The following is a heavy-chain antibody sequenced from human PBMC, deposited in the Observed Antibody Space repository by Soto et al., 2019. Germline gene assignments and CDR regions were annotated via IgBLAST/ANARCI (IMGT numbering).Heavy chain of an antibody. CDR2: IYNGGGT. Sequence: VQLVETGGGMIQPGGSLRLSCAASGFTVSGNYMSWVRQAPGKGLEWVSVIYNGGGTYYADSVKGRFTISRDNSKNTVYLQMNSLRAEDTAVYYCASTRGSSYDYWGQGTLVTVSS. V-gene: IGHV3-53*02. D-gene: IGHD6-6*01. CDR1: GFTVSGNY. J-gene: IGHJ4*02. CDR3: ASTRGSSYDY.